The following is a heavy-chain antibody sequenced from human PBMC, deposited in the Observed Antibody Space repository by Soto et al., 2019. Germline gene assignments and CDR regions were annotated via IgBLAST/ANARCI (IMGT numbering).Heavy chain of an antibody. CDR2: IIPIFGTA. Sequence: SVKVSCKASGGTFSSYAISWVRQAPGQGLEWMGGIIPIFGTANYAQKFQGRVTITADESTSTAYMELSSLRSEDTAVYYCARDRVYYYGSGSSSKRFYYYYGMDVWGQGTTVTVSS. D-gene: IGHD3-10*01. CDR3: ARDRVYYYGSGSSSKRFYYYYGMDV. V-gene: IGHV1-69*13. CDR1: GGTFSSYA. J-gene: IGHJ6*02.